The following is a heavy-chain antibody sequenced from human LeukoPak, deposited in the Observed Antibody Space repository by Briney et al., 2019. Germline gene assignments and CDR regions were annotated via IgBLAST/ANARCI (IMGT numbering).Heavy chain of an antibody. D-gene: IGHD6-13*01. V-gene: IGHV3-48*01. J-gene: IGHJ4*02. CDR2: ISVRGDTT. Sequence: GGSLRLSCAGSGLSFNTYSMNWLRQAPGKGLEWISYISVRGDTTFYADSVEGRFTISRDTAKNSLYLLMNSLRVEDTAVYYCAKDLRAAAGTYPDYWGQGTLVTVSS. CDR1: GLSFNTYS. CDR3: AKDLRAAAGTYPDY.